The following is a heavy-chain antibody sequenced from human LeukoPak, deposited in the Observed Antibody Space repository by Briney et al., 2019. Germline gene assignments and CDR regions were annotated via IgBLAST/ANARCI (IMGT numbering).Heavy chain of an antibody. J-gene: IGHJ5*02. CDR2: INGRGDNT. V-gene: IGHV3-23*01. CDR3: AKDRVSPGFNWFDP. CDR1: GVIISSYA. Sequence: PGGSLRLSCAASGVIISSYAMSWVRQAPGKGLEWVSAINGRGDNTYYADSVKGRFTISRDNSKSTVYLQMNSLRTEDTAVYYCAKDRVSPGFNWFDPWGQGTLVTVSS. D-gene: IGHD2/OR15-2a*01.